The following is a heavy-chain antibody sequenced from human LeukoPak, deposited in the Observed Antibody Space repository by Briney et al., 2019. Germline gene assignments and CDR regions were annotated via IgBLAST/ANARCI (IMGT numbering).Heavy chain of an antibody. V-gene: IGHV1-18*01. D-gene: IGHD6-13*01. Sequence: ASVKVSCKASGYTFASYGISWVRQAPGQGLEWMGWISVYNGNTNSAQKLQGRVTMTTDTSTSTAYMELRSLRSDDTAVHYCARGPIGYSSSWRYFDYWGQGTLVTVSS. CDR3: ARGPIGYSSSWRYFDY. CDR1: GYTFASYG. CDR2: ISVYNGNT. J-gene: IGHJ4*02.